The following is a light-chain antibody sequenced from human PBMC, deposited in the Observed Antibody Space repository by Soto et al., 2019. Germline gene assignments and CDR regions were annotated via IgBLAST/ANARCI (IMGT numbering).Light chain of an antibody. CDR3: QQSYSTPFT. CDR1: QSISSY. Sequence: DIQMTQSPSSLSASVGDRVTITCRASQSISSYLNWYQQKPGKAPKLLIYAASSLQSGVPSRSSGSGSGTDFTLTISSLQPEDFATYYCQQSYSTPFTFGGGTQVYIK. J-gene: IGKJ4*01. V-gene: IGKV1-39*01. CDR2: AAS.